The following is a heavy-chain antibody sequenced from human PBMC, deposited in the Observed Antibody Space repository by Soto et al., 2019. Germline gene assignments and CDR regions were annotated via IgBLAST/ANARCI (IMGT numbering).Heavy chain of an antibody. V-gene: IGHV4-34*01. Sequence: SETLSLTCAVYGGSFSGYYWSWIRQPPGKGLEWIGEINHSGSTNYNPSLKSRVTISVDTSKNQFSLKLSSATAADTAVYYCARHTYDFWSGPFYYYYMDVWGKGTTVTVSS. CDR2: INHSGST. J-gene: IGHJ6*03. CDR1: GGSFSGYY. CDR3: ARHTYDFWSGPFYYYYMDV. D-gene: IGHD3-3*01.